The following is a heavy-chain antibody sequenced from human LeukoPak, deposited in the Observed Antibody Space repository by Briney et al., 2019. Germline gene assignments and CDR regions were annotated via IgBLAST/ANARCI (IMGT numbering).Heavy chain of an antibody. CDR3: ARGWRERLYSGYDLDAFDI. Sequence: PGGSLRLSCAASGFTFSSYSMNWVRQAPGKGLEWVSSISSSSSYIYYADSVKGRFTISRDNAKNSLYLQMNSLRAEDTAVYYCARGWRERLYSGYDLDAFDIWGQGTMVTVSS. CDR1: GFTFSSYS. D-gene: IGHD5-12*01. CDR2: ISSSSSYI. V-gene: IGHV3-21*01. J-gene: IGHJ3*02.